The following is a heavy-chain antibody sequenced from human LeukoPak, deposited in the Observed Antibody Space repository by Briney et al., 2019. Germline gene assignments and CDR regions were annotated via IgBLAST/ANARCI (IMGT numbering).Heavy chain of an antibody. CDR1: GFTLSSYW. Sequence: GGSLRLSCAVSGFTLSSYWMHWVRQLPGKGPGWVSRINSDGSGISYAGSVKGRFTISRDNAKNTLYLQMNSLRAEDTAVYYCARGNAHAFDIWGQGTMVTVSS. CDR3: ARGNAHAFDI. J-gene: IGHJ3*02. CDR2: INSDGSGI. V-gene: IGHV3-74*01.